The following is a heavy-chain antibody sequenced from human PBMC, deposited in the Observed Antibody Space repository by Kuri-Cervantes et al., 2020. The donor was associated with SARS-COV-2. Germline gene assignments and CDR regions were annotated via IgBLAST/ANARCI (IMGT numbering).Heavy chain of an antibody. D-gene: IGHD1-26*01. CDR3: AKDWGSGSYSDAFDI. CDR2: ISYDGSNK. CDR1: GFTFSSYA. V-gene: IGHV3-30-3*01. J-gene: IGHJ3*02. Sequence: GESLKISCAASGFTFSSYAMHWVRQAPGKGLEWVAVISYDGSNKYYADSVKGRFTISRDNSKNTLYLQMNSLRAEDTAVYYCAKDWGSGSYSDAFDIWGQGTMVTVSS.